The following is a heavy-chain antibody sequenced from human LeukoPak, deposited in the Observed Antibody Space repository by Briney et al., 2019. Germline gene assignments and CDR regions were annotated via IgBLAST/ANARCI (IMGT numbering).Heavy chain of an antibody. J-gene: IGHJ4*02. V-gene: IGHV3-23*01. Sequence: QPGGSLRLSCAASGFTSGIYAVSWVRQAPGKGLEWVSAFSGGGDSYYADSVKGRFTISRDNSKKILYLQMNSLRAEDTAVYYCAKTPNGGDLDSWGRGTLVTVSS. CDR2: FSGGGDS. CDR1: GFTSGIYA. D-gene: IGHD1-1*01. CDR3: AKTPNGGDLDS.